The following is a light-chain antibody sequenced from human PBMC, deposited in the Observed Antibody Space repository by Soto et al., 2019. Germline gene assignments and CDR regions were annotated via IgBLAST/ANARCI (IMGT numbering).Light chain of an antibody. Sequence: QSALTQPASVSGSPGQSITISCTGTSSDIGGYNYVSWYQQHPGKAPKFLIYEVTNRPSGVSNRFSGSKSGNTASLTISGLQAEDEADYYCSSYTSSNTYGFGTGTKVTV. V-gene: IGLV2-14*01. J-gene: IGLJ1*01. CDR3: SSYTSSNTYG. CDR2: EVT. CDR1: SSDIGGYNY.